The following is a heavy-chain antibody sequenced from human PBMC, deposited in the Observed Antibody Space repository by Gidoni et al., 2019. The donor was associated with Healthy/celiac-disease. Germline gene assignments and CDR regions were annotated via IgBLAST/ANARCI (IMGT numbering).Heavy chain of an antibody. CDR3: AKKARYSSSWYEDY. J-gene: IGHJ4*02. CDR2: ISGSGGST. V-gene: IGHV3-23*01. CDR1: GFTFSSYA. Sequence: EVQLLESGGGLVQPGGSLRLSCAASGFTFSSYAMRWVRQAPGKGLEWVSAISGSGGSTYYADSVKGRFTISRDNSKNTLYLQMNVLRAEDTAVYYCAKKARYSSSWYEDYWGQGTLVTVSS. D-gene: IGHD6-13*01.